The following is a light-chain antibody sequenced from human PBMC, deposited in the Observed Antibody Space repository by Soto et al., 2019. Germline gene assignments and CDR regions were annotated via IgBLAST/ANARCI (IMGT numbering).Light chain of an antibody. Sequence: IVVTQSPATLSVSPGERATLSCMASQSVSSNLAWYQHKPGQAPRLLIYGASTRATGIPARFSGSGSGTEFTLTITSLQSEDFAVYYSQQYNNWPPPFGQGTKVDIK. J-gene: IGKJ1*01. V-gene: IGKV3-15*01. CDR1: QSVSSN. CDR3: QQYNNWPPP. CDR2: GAS.